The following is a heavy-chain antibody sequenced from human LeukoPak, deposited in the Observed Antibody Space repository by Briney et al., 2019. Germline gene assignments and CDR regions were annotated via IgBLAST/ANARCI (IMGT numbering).Heavy chain of an antibody. D-gene: IGHD3-16*01. CDR2: IRNKANSYTT. J-gene: IGHJ4*02. V-gene: IGHV3-72*01. CDR1: GFTFSDHY. CDR3: VRVLVSLGPRG. Sequence: GGSLRLSCAASGFTFSDHYMDWVRQAPGKGLEWVGRIRNKANSYTTEYAASVKGRFTISSDDSRNSLYLQMNSLKTEDTAVYYCVRVLVSLGPRGWGQGTLVTVSS.